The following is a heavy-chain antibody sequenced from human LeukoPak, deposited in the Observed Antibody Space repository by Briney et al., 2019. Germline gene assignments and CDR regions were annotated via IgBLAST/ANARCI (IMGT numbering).Heavy chain of an antibody. V-gene: IGHV4-34*01. D-gene: IGHD1-1*01. Sequence: SETLSLTCAVYGGSFSGYYWSWIRQPPGKGLEWIGEINHSGSTNYNPSLKSRVTISVDTSKNQFSLKLSSMTAADTAVYYCARERVTHQYRHRSGYFDYWGQGTLVTVSS. CDR3: ARERVTHQYRHRSGYFDY. CDR2: INHSGST. J-gene: IGHJ4*02. CDR1: GGSFSGYY.